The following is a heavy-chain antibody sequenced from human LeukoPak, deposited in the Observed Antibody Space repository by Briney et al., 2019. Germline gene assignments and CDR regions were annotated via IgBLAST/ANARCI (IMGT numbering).Heavy chain of an antibody. V-gene: IGHV4-34*01. CDR1: GGSFSGYY. CDR3: ARGRGRTSYGSGSYYNSPSPYMDV. J-gene: IGHJ6*03. D-gene: IGHD3-10*01. CDR2: INHSGST. Sequence: SETLSLTCAVYGGSFSGYYWSWIRQPPGKGLEWIGEINHSGSTNYNPSPKSRVTISVDTSNNQFPLKLSSVTAADAAVYYCARGRGRTSYGSGSYYNSPSPYMDVWGKGTTVTVSS.